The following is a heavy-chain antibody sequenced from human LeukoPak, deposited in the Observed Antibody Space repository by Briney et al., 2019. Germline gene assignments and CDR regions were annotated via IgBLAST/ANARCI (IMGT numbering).Heavy chain of an antibody. Sequence: ASVKVSCKASGGTFSSYAISWVRQAPGQGLEWMGGIIPIFGTANYAQKFQGRVTITADESTSTTYMELSSLRSKDTAVYYCARVYYDILTGYYFYYYYGMDVWGQGTTVTVSS. CDR3: ARVYYDILTGYYFYYYYGMDV. CDR1: GGTFSSYA. D-gene: IGHD3-9*01. V-gene: IGHV1-69*13. CDR2: IIPIFGTA. J-gene: IGHJ6*02.